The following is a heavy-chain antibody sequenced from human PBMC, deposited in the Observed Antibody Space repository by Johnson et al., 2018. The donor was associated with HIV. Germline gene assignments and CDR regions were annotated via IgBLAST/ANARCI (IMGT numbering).Heavy chain of an antibody. CDR2: ISRGGSSASVI. D-gene: IGHD3-22*01. Sequence: QVQLVESGGGVVQPGGSLRLSCAASGFSFSDYFVSWIRQAPGKGLVWVSYISRGGSSASVIYYADSVKGRFSISRDNAKQSLYLQMNSLRAEDTAVYYCARDRGYWDAFDIWGQGTMVTVSS. CDR3: ARDRGYWDAFDI. V-gene: IGHV3-11*04. CDR1: GFSFSDYF. J-gene: IGHJ3*02.